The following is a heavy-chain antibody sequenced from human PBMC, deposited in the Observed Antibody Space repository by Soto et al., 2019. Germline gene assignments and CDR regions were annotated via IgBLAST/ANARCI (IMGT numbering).Heavy chain of an antibody. CDR2: ISSSGSTI. J-gene: IGHJ3*02. V-gene: IGHV3-48*03. CDR1: GFTFSSYE. CDR3: ARAGYLSAFDI. D-gene: IGHD1-1*01. Sequence: PGGSLRLSCAASGFTFSSYEMNWVRQAPGKGLEWVSYISSSGSTIYYADSVKGRFTISRDNAKNSLYLQMNSLRAEDTAVYYCARAGYLSAFDIWGQGTMVTVS.